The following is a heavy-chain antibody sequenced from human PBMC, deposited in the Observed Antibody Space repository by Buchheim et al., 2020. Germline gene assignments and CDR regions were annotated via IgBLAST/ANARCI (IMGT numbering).Heavy chain of an antibody. Sequence: QVQLQESGPGLVKPSQTLSLTCTVSGGSISSGSYYWSWIRQPAGKGLEWIGRIYTSGSTNYNPSLKSRVTISVDTSKNQFSLKLSSVTAADTAVYYCARVGGEWFQGVYGMDVWGQGTT. D-gene: IGHD3-3*01. CDR2: IYTSGST. CDR1: GGSISSGSYY. CDR3: ARVGGEWFQGVYGMDV. J-gene: IGHJ6*02. V-gene: IGHV4-61*02.